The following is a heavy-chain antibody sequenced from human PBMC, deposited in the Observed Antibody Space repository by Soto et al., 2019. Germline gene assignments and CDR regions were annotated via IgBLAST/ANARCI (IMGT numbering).Heavy chain of an antibody. CDR3: ARGPGASGTYHYFFDY. Sequence: QVQLQESGPGLVKPSETLSLTCTVSGGSLSSYWWSWIRQPPGKGLEWIGYIYYTGSTNYNPSLKGRVTISLDASKNQFSLNLNSATAADTAVYYCARGPGASGTYHYFFDYWGPGTLVTVSS. CDR1: GGSLSSYW. V-gene: IGHV4-59*01. CDR2: IYYTGST. J-gene: IGHJ4*02. D-gene: IGHD3-10*01.